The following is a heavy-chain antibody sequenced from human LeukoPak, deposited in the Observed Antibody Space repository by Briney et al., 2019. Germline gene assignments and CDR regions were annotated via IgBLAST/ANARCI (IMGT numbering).Heavy chain of an antibody. D-gene: IGHD6-13*01. V-gene: IGHV1-69*05. CDR2: IIPIFGTA. J-gene: IGHJ4*02. Sequence: GSSVKVSCKASGGTFSSYAVSWVRQAPGQGLEWMGGIIPIFGTANYAQKFQGRVTITTDESTSTAYMELSSLRSEDTAVYYCAGGSRGDLAAAGGYWGQGTLVTVSS. CDR1: GGTFSSYA. CDR3: AGGSRGDLAAAGGY.